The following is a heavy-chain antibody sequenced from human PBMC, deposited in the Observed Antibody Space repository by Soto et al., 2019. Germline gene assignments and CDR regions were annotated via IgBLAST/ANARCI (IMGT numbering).Heavy chain of an antibody. CDR2: IYYSGST. Sequence: PSETLSLTCTVSGGSVSSGSYYWSWIRQPPGKGLEWIGYIYYSGSTNYNPSLKSRVTISVDTSKNQFSLKLSSVTAADTAVYYCARVLLWFGELPTTGLGYFDYWGQGTLVTVSS. CDR1: GGSVSSGSYY. CDR3: ARVLLWFGELPTTGLGYFDY. D-gene: IGHD3-10*01. V-gene: IGHV4-61*01. J-gene: IGHJ4*02.